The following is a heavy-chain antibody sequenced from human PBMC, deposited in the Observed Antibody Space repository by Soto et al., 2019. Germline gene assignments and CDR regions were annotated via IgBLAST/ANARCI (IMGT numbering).Heavy chain of an antibody. CDR1: EFTVSGHA. CDR2: ITADGGT. J-gene: IGHJ3*02. Sequence: EVQVLESGGGLVQPGGSLRLSCEGSEFTVSGHAMTWIRQAPGKGPEWVSTITADGGTYYADSVKGRFDMSRDTYENTLSLEMNSLRAVHTAAYYCAPKVFCSSGSCKYDAFAIRGQGSMVTVSS. CDR3: APKVFCSSGSCKYDAFAI. D-gene: IGHD2-15*01. V-gene: IGHV3-23*01.